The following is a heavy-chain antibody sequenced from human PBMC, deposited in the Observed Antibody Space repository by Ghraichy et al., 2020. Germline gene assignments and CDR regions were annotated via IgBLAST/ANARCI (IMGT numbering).Heavy chain of an antibody. CDR3: ARQGIAAAGTGRWFDP. Sequence: SETLSLTCTVSGGSISSYYWSWIRQPPGKGLEWIGYIYYSGSTNYNPSLKSRVTISVDTSKNQFSLKLSSVTAADTAVYYCARQGIAAAGTGRWFDPWGRGTLVTVSS. V-gene: IGHV4-59*08. J-gene: IGHJ5*02. CDR2: IYYSGST. CDR1: GGSISSYY. D-gene: IGHD6-13*01.